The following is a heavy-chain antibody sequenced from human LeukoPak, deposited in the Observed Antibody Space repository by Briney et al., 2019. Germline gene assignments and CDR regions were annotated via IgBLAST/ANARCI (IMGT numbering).Heavy chain of an antibody. J-gene: IGHJ4*02. CDR2: ISYDDKDQ. Sequence: GGSLRLSCAASGFTFIDFAIHWVRQAPGKGLEWVAAISYDDKDQYYAGSVKGRFTVSRDDSQNTVYLQMHSVRTEDTAFYFCARGGGSSGWYVDYWGQGTLVTVSS. D-gene: IGHD6-19*01. V-gene: IGHV3-30*04. CDR1: GFTFIDFA. CDR3: ARGGGSSGWYVDY.